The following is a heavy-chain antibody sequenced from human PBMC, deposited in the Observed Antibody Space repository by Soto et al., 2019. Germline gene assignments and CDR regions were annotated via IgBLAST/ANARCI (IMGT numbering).Heavy chain of an antibody. CDR3: ARGGRFGELLYYTHVSYYGMDV. Sequence: PXETLCLTCAVDGGSFSGYYWSWIRQPPGKGLDWIGEINHSGSTNYNPSLKSRVTISVDTSKNQFSLKLSSVTAADTAVYYCARGGRFGELLYYTHVSYYGMDVWGQGATVTVSS. CDR1: GGSFSGYY. J-gene: IGHJ6*02. CDR2: INHSGST. D-gene: IGHD3-10*01. V-gene: IGHV4-34*01.